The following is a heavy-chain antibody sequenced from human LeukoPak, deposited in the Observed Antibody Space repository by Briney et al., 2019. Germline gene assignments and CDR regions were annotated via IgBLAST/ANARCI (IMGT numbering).Heavy chain of an antibody. D-gene: IGHD3-10*01. CDR1: GGTFSSYA. J-gene: IGHJ4*02. CDR2: IIPIFGTA. Sequence: ASVKVSCKASGGTFSSYAISWVRQAPGQGLEWMGGIIPIFGTANYAQKFRGRVTITADKSTSTAYMELSSLRSEDTAVYYCARRMVRGVMVLFDYWGQGTLVTVSS. CDR3: ARRMVRGVMVLFDY. V-gene: IGHV1-69*06.